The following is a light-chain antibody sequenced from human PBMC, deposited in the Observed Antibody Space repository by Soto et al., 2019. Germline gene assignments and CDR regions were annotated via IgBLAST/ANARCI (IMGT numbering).Light chain of an antibody. CDR3: NSYVGNNNFV. J-gene: IGLJ1*01. CDR1: SSDVGGYNY. V-gene: IGLV2-8*01. Sequence: QSVLTQPPSASGSPGQSVTISCTGTSSDVGGYNYVSWYQQHPGKAPKLMIYEVSKRPSGVPDRFSGSKSGNTASLTVSGLQAEDEADYYCNSYVGNNNFVFGTGTK. CDR2: EVS.